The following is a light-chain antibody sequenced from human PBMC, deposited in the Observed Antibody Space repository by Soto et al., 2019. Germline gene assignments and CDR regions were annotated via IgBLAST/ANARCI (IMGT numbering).Light chain of an antibody. CDR1: QSVSNN. CDR3: PQSNNWPRT. J-gene: IGKJ1*01. Sequence: EIGVTQSPGTLSLSPGERATLSCRASQSVSNNYLAWYQQKPGQAPRLLIYGASNRATGIPDRFSGSGSGTEFTLTISSLQSEDFAVYYCPQSNNWPRTFAQRTKVDIK. CDR2: GAS. V-gene: IGKV3D-15*01.